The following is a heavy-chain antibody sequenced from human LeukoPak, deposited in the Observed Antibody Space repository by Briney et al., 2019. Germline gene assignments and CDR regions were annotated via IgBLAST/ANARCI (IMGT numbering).Heavy chain of an antibody. J-gene: IGHJ3*02. V-gene: IGHV1-8*01. CDR3: ARRNAYDDYLDAFDI. CDR1: GYTFISYE. Sequence: SVEVSYKASGYTFISYEINWVRQATGQGLEWMEWMNPNSGHTGYAQKLQARVTMTRDTSISTAYMELSSLRSEDTAVYYCARRNAYDDYLDAFDIWGQGTVVTVSS. CDR2: MNPNSGHT. D-gene: IGHD4-17*01.